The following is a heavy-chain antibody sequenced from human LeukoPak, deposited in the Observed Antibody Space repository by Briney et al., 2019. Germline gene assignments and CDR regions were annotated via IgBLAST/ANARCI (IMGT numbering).Heavy chain of an antibody. Sequence: GGSLRLSCAASGFTFSSSVMSWVRQAPGKGLEWVSGIGNSGSITYYADSVKGRFTISRDNSKNMLYLQMNSLRAEDTAVYYCAKGSFWGQGTLVTVSS. CDR3: AKGSF. CDR2: IGNSGSIT. V-gene: IGHV3-23*01. J-gene: IGHJ4*02. CDR1: GFTFSSSV.